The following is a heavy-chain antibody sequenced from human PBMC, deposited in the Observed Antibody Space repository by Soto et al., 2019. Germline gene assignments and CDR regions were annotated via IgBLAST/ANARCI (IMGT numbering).Heavy chain of an antibody. V-gene: IGHV3-30*18. CDR3: AKSLTRAYYYVDY. CDR2: ITYDGFNE. D-gene: IGHD3-16*01. J-gene: IGHJ4*02. CDR1: GFTFSNYG. Sequence: GSLRLSCAASGFTFSNYGMHWVRQAPGKGLEWVAVITYDGFNEYYADSVRGRFTISRDNSKNTLYMQMNSLRAEDTAVYYCAKSLTRAYYYVDYRGQGTLVTVSS.